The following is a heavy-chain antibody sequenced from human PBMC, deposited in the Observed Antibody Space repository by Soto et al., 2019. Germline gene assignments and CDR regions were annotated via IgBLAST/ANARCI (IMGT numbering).Heavy chain of an antibody. D-gene: IGHD3-9*01. CDR2: ISAYNGNT. Sequence: ASVKVSCKASGYTFTSYGISWVRQAPGQGLEWMGWISAYNGNTNYAQKLQGRVTMTTDTSTSTAYMELRSLRSDDTAVYYCARAFPILRYFDWLSLTGFDYWGQGTLVTVAS. V-gene: IGHV1-18*01. J-gene: IGHJ4*02. CDR3: ARAFPILRYFDWLSLTGFDY. CDR1: GYTFTSYG.